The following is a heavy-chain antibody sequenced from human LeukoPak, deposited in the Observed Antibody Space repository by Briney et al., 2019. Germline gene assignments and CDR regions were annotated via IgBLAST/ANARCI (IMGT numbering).Heavy chain of an antibody. CDR2: IRYDGSNK. V-gene: IGHV3-30*02. CDR1: GFTXSSYG. Sequence: SLRLSXAASGFTXSSYGMHWVRQAPGKGLEWVAFIRYDGSNKYYADSVKGRFTISRDNSENTLYLQMNSLRAEDTAVYYCASQGSSGWYGDYWGQGTLVTVSS. J-gene: IGHJ4*02. CDR3: ASQGSSGWYGDY. D-gene: IGHD6-19*01.